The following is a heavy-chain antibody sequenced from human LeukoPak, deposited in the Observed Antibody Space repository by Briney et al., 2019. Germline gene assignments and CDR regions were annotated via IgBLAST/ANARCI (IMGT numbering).Heavy chain of an antibody. V-gene: IGHV3-11*03. D-gene: IGHD3-9*01. CDR2: IRTTAEGAKYA. CDR3: ATDQRYAFDY. Sequence: LSLTCTVSGGSISSGGYYWSWVRQAPGKGLEWISNIRTTAEGAKYAYYADSVKGRVTISRDDGKNTLYLHMNSLRDDDTAVYYCATDQRYAFDYWGQGILVTVSS. CDR1: GGSISSGGYY. J-gene: IGHJ4*02.